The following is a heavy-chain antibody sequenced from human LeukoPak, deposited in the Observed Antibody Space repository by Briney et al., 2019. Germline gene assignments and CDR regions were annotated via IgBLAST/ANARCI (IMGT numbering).Heavy chain of an antibody. J-gene: IGHJ5*02. CDR3: ARDQDVVVVAATTALNWFDP. D-gene: IGHD2-15*01. Sequence: SETLSLTCTVSGGSISSNSYYWGWIRQPPGKGLEWIGSIYYSGRTYYNPSHKRLVTISVDTSKNQFSLKLSSVTAADTAVYYCARDQDVVVVAATTALNWFDPWGQGTLVTVSS. CDR1: GGSISSNSYY. V-gene: IGHV4-39*07. CDR2: IYYSGRT.